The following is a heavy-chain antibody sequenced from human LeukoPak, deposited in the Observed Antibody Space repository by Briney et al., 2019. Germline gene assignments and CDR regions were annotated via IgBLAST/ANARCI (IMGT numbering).Heavy chain of an antibody. D-gene: IGHD3-22*01. J-gene: IGHJ6*03. CDR3: AKKGGAWVLRFAYYDSSGYSYYMDV. V-gene: IGHV3-23*01. Sequence: GGSLRLSCAASGFTFSSYAMSWVRQAPGKGLEWVSAISGSGGSTYYADSVKGRFTISRDNSKNTLYLQMNSLRAEDTAVYYCAKKGGAWVLRFAYYDSSGYSYYMDVWGKGTTVTVSS. CDR1: GFTFSSYA. CDR2: ISGSGGST.